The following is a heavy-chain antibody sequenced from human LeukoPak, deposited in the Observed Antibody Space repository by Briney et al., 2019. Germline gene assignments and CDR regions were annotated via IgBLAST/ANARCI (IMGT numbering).Heavy chain of an antibody. V-gene: IGHV4-30-4*01. Sequence: SQTLSLTCSVSGASVSSDDYYWGWIRQPPGQGLEWIAYISYSGSTYYNPSLKSRITISIDMSKNQFSLKLSSVTAADTAVYYCARTTMVRGVPDYWGQGTLVTVSS. CDR3: ARTTMVRGVPDY. CDR1: GASVSSDDYY. CDR2: ISYSGST. J-gene: IGHJ4*02. D-gene: IGHD3-10*01.